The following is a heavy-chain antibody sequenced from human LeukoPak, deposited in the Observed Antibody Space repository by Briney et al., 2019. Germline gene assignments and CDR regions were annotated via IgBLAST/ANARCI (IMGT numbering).Heavy chain of an antibody. J-gene: IGHJ4*02. Sequence: PGGSLRLSCVASGFTFSSYWMHWVRQPPGNGLVWVSRIGSDGSTTTYADSMKGRFTISRDNAKNTLYLQMNSLRAEDTAVYYCARERSGSSGYYSAIDSWGQGTLVTVSS. D-gene: IGHD3-22*01. CDR2: IGSDGSTT. CDR3: ARERSGSSGYYSAIDS. V-gene: IGHV3-74*01. CDR1: GFTFSSYW.